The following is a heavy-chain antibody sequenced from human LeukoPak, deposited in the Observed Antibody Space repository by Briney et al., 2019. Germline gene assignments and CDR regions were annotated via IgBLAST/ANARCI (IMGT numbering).Heavy chain of an antibody. J-gene: IGHJ4*02. CDR1: GFTFSSCE. V-gene: IGHV3-48*03. CDR2: IDSSGTTI. D-gene: IGHD1-26*01. Sequence: GGSLRLSCAASGFTFSSCEMNWVRQTPGKGLEWVSCIDSSGTTIYYADSVKGRFTSSRDNAKNSLYLQMNSLRADDTAVYYCARVSESYHDYWGQGTLVTVSS. CDR3: ARVSESYHDY.